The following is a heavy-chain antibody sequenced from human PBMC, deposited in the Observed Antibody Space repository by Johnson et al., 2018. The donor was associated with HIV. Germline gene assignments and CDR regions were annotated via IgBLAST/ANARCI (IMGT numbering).Heavy chain of an antibody. CDR3: AREKWELRGDAFDI. CDR1: GFTFSSYW. CDR2: IKQDGSAQ. D-gene: IGHD1-26*01. J-gene: IGHJ3*02. V-gene: IGHV3-7*05. Sequence: VQLVESGGGLVQPGGSLRLSCAASGFTFSSYWMSWVRQAPGKGLAWVANIKQDGSAQYYVDSVKGRFTISSDHAKNSLHLQMNCLRAEDTAVYYCAREKWELRGDAFDIWGQGTMVTVSS.